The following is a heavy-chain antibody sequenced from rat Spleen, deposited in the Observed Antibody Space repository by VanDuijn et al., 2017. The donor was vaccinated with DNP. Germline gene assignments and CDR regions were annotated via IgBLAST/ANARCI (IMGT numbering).Heavy chain of an antibody. D-gene: IGHD1-11*01. CDR3: ATQWLRRVDYYFDY. J-gene: IGHJ2*01. V-gene: IGHV5S13*01. CDR1: GFTFSNYA. CDR2: ISSQTGNT. Sequence: EVQLVESGGDLVQPGRSLKLSCAASGFTFSNYAMAWVRQAPTKGLEWVASISSQTGNTYYRDSVKGRFTISRDNTKNIQYLQMDSLRSEDTATYYCATQWLRRVDYYFDYWGQGVMVTVSS.